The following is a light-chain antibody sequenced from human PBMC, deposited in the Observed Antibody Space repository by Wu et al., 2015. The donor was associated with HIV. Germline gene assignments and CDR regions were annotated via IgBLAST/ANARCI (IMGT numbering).Light chain of an antibody. CDR1: QSISIW. CDR2: ATS. Sequence: IQMTQSPSTLSASVGDRVTITCRASQSISIWLAWYQQKPGKAPQLLIYATSRLQSGVPSRISGSGSGTDFTLTISSLQPEDLGTYYCLQDSIYPRTFGQGTKVEIK. V-gene: IGKV1-6*01. CDR3: LQDSIYPRT. J-gene: IGKJ1*01.